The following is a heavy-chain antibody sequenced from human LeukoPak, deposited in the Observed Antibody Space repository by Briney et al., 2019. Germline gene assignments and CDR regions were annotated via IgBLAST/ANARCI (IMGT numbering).Heavy chain of an antibody. Sequence: SSETLSLTCTVSGGSISSYYWSWIRQPPGKGLEWIGYIYYSGSTNYNPSLKSRVTISVDTSKNQFSLKLSSVTAADTAVYYCARARGRYCSGGGCYYDYWGQGTLVTVSS. D-gene: IGHD2-15*01. J-gene: IGHJ4*02. CDR1: GGSISSYY. V-gene: IGHV4-59*01. CDR2: IYYSGST. CDR3: ARARGRYCSGGGCYYDY.